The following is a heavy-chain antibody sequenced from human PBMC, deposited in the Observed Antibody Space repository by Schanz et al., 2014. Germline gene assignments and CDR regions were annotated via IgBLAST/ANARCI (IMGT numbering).Heavy chain of an antibody. CDR3: VRVPSRDVSFDL. D-gene: IGHD3-16*01. CDR2: ISAYTNNT. CDR1: GYTFTDYG. V-gene: IGHV1-18*01. Sequence: QVQVVQSGAEVKKPGASVKVSCKASGYTFTDYGVIWVRQAPGQGLEWMGWISAYTNNTNYAQKVQGRVTMTTDTSTGTAYMELRSLRSDDTAVYYCVRVPSRDVSFDLWGRGTLVTVSS. J-gene: IGHJ2*01.